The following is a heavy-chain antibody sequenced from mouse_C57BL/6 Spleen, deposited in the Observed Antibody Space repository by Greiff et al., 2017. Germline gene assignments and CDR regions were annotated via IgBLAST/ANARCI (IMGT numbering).Heavy chain of an antibody. J-gene: IGHJ4*01. V-gene: IGHV1-7*01. CDR3: ARQIYDGYFDAMDD. Sequence: VQLQESGAELAKPGASVKLSCKASGYTFTSYWMPWVKQRPGQGLEWIGYINPSSGYTKYNQKFEDKATLTADTSSSTAYMQMSSLTSEYSAVYYCARQIYDGYFDAMDDWGQGTSVTVSS. CDR2: INPSSGYT. CDR1: GYTFTSYW. D-gene: IGHD2-3*01.